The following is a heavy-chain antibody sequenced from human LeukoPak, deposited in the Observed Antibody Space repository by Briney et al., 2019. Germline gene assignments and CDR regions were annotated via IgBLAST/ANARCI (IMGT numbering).Heavy chain of an antibody. D-gene: IGHD3-16*02. CDR1: GYTFTSYG. J-gene: IGHJ4*02. CDR3: AREEYVWGSYRCLDY. Sequence: ASVKVSCKASGYTFTSYGFSWVRQAPGQGLEWMGWISAYNGNTNYAQKLQGRVTMTNDTSKSTAYMELRSLRSDDTAVYYCAREEYVWGSYRCLDYWGQGTLVTVSS. V-gene: IGHV1-18*01. CDR2: ISAYNGNT.